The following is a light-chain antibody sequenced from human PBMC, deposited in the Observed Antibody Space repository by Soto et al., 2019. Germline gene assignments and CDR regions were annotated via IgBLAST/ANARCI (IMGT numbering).Light chain of an antibody. J-gene: IGKJ4*02. V-gene: IGKV3D-15*01. Sequence: IVLTQSPATLSVSPGASVTLSCRASENVGTNLAWYQQRPGQPPRLLIYGSSTRTTGISATFSGSGSRTEFTLTISSLQSEESAVYYCQQYNNWVFSFGGGTRVEIK. CDR2: GSS. CDR3: QQYNNWVFS. CDR1: ENVGTN.